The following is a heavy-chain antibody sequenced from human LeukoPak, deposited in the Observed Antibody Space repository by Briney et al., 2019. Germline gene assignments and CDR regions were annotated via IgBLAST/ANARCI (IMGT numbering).Heavy chain of an antibody. J-gene: IGHJ4*02. CDR1: EFTFSIYA. Sequence: GGSLRLSCAASEFTFSIYAMSWVRQAPGRGLEWVASITSTGESTWYAGSVRGRFTISRDNSKYTVYLQMNSLRAEDTAIYYCAKDRPNYFGTNGHYYRRDGDFWGQGTLVTVSS. CDR3: AKDRPNYFGTNGHYYRRDGDF. CDR2: ITSTGEST. V-gene: IGHV3-23*01. D-gene: IGHD3-22*01.